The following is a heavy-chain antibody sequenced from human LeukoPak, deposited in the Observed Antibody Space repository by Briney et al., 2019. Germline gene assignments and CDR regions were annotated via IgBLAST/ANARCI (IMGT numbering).Heavy chain of an antibody. V-gene: IGHV3-23*01. J-gene: IGHJ4*02. CDR2: ISGRGDNT. Sequence: PGGSLRLSCAASGFTFSGYAMRWVGQAPGKGREGVSGISGRGDNTYYADSVKGRFTISRDNSKNTLRLQMNSLRDEDTAVYYCAKRVQGNTGPFHCWGQGTLASVSS. CDR1: GFTFSGYA. D-gene: IGHD4-23*01. CDR3: AKRVQGNTGPFHC.